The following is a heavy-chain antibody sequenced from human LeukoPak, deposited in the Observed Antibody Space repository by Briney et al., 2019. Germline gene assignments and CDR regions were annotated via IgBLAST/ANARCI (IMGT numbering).Heavy chain of an antibody. CDR1: GFTFSTYG. CDR2: ISHDGSES. J-gene: IGHJ4*02. D-gene: IGHD1-26*01. Sequence: PGGSLRLSCAASGFTFSTYGMHWVRQAPGKGLEWVSFISHDGSESFHTESVKGRFTISRDNFKNTVDLQVSGLKEEDTAVYYCARDWGQRGVGATLANWGQGTMVTVSS. V-gene: IGHV3-30*19. CDR3: ARDWGQRGVGATLAN.